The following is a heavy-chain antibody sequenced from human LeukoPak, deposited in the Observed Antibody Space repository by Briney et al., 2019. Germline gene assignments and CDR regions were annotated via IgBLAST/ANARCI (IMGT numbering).Heavy chain of an antibody. J-gene: IGHJ4*02. CDR2: ISNSGSST. V-gene: IGHV3-23*01. D-gene: IGHD6-6*01. Sequence: PGGSLRLSCAASGFTFCSYAMNCVRDGPGEGLEWVSGISNSGSSTYYGDSVKGRFTISRDNSKNTLYLQMNSLRAEDTAVYYCAKETSSSFDYWGQGTLVTVSS. CDR1: GFTFCSYA. CDR3: AKETSSSFDY.